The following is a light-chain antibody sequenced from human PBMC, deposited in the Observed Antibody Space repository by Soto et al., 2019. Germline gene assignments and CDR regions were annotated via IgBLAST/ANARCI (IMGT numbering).Light chain of an antibody. CDR3: SSFTTSSTYV. CDR2: DVS. V-gene: IGLV2-18*02. CDR1: SSDVGSYNR. J-gene: IGLJ1*01. Sequence: QSVLTQPPSVSGSPGQSVAISCSGTSSDVGSYNRVSWYQQPPGTAPKLMIYDVSNRPSGVPDRFSGSKSGNTASLTISGLQAEDEADYYSSSFTTSSTYVFGTGTKLIVL.